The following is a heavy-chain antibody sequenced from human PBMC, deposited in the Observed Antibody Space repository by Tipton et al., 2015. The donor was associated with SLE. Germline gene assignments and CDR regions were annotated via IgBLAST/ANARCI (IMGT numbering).Heavy chain of an antibody. CDR3: ARHAGDYAYFDS. CDR1: GGAISSGAYY. V-gene: IGHV4-31*02. CDR2: IYYNGNT. J-gene: IGHJ4*02. D-gene: IGHD4-17*01. Sequence: LRLSCTVSGGAISSGAYYWSWIRQHPEKGLEWIGHIYYNGNTFYNPSLKSRVTISYDTANNHFSLKLRSLTAADTAVYYCARHAGDYAYFDSWGQGTLVTVSS.